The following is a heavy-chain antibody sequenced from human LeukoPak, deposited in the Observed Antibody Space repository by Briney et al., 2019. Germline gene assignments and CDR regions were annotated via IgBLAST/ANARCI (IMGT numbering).Heavy chain of an antibody. CDR1: GGSFSGYY. Sequence: PSETLSLTCAVYGGSFSGYYWSWIRQPPGKGLEWIGEINHSGSTNYNPSLKSRGTISEDTSKNQFSLRLSSVTAADTAVYYCARSTFSSGYWNWGQGTLVTVSS. CDR3: ARSTFSSGYWN. J-gene: IGHJ4*02. D-gene: IGHD3-22*01. V-gene: IGHV4-34*01. CDR2: INHSGST.